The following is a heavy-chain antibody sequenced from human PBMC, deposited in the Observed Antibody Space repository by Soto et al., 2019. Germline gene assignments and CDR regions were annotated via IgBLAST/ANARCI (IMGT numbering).Heavy chain of an antibody. V-gene: IGHV6-1*01. CDR2: TYYRSKWYN. D-gene: IGHD6-19*01. CDR3: ARGSFAVAGTGDLAFDI. J-gene: IGHJ3*02. CDR1: GDSVSSNSAA. Sequence: SPTLSLTCAISGDSVSSNSAAWNWIRQSPSRGLEWLGRTYYRSKWYNDYAVSVKSRITINPDTSKNQFSLQLNSVTPEDTAVYYCARGSFAVAGTGDLAFDIWGQGTMVTVSS.